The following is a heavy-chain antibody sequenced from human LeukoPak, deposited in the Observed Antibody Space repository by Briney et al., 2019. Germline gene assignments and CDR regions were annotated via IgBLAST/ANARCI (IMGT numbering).Heavy chain of an antibody. J-gene: IGHJ1*01. D-gene: IGHD3-22*01. V-gene: IGHV1-2*02. CDR1: GYAFTSSF. Sequence: SSVKVSCKASGYAFTSSFMHWVRQAPGQGLEWMGWINPNSGGTNYAQKFQGRVTMTRDTSISTAYMELSRLRSDDTAVYYCAREPSSYYYDSSGFEYFQHWGQGTLVTVSS. CDR2: INPNSGGT. CDR3: AREPSSYYYDSSGFEYFQH.